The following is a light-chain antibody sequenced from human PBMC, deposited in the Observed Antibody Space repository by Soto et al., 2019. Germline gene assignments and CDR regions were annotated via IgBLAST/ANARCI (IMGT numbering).Light chain of an antibody. V-gene: IGKV3-15*01. J-gene: IGKJ1*01. CDR1: QSVSSN. Sequence: EVVMTQSPATLSVSPGERATLSCRASQSVSSNLAWYQQNPGQAPRLLIYGASTRAAGIPARFSGSGSGTDFTLTITSLQSEDFGGYYCHQQNNWWTSGQGTHVEIK. CDR2: GAS. CDR3: HQQNNWWT.